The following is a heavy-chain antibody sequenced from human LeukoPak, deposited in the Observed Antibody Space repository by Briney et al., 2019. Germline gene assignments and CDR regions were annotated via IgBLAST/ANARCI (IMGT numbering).Heavy chain of an antibody. D-gene: IGHD6-19*01. Sequence: SETLSLTCTASGCSISSYYWSWIRQPPGKGLEWIGCIYYGGSTNYNPSPKSRVTISVDTSKNPFSLKLSSVTAADTAVYYCGRPYGSGRRLGFHIWGQGTMVTVFS. V-gene: IGHV4-59*08. CDR3: GRPYGSGRRLGFHI. CDR2: IYYGGST. CDR1: GCSISSYY. J-gene: IGHJ3*02.